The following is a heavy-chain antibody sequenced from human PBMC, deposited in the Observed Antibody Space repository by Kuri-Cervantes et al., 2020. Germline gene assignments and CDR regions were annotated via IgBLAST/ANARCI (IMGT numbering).Heavy chain of an antibody. CDR2: IHYSGST. V-gene: IGHV4-39*01. CDR3: ARRGYSYGNFDY. J-gene: IGHJ4*02. CDR1: GGSISSSSYY. D-gene: IGHD5-18*01. Sequence: SETLSLTCTVSGGSISSSSYYWGWIRQPPGKGLEWIGSIHYSGSTYYNPSLKSRVTISADTSKNQFSLKLTSVTATDTAVYYCARRGYSYGNFDYWGQGTLVTVSS.